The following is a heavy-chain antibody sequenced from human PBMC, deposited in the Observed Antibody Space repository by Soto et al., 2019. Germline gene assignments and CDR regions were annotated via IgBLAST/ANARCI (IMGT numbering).Heavy chain of an antibody. J-gene: IGHJ4*02. CDR3: AKDRGGIAVAGPWYFDY. Sequence: GGSLRLSCAASGFTFSSYAMSWVRQAPGKGLEWVSAISGSGGSTYYADSVKGRFTISRDNSKNTLYLQMNSLRAEDTAVYYCAKDRGGIAVAGPWYFDYWAQGTLVTVSS. V-gene: IGHV3-23*01. CDR1: GFTFSSYA. D-gene: IGHD6-19*01. CDR2: ISGSGGST.